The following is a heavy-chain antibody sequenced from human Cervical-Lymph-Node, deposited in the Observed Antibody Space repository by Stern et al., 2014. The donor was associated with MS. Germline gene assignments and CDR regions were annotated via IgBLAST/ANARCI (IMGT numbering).Heavy chain of an antibody. Sequence: VQLVQSGGGLVQPGGSLRLSCAASGFPLSIYSMNWVRQAPGKGLEWVSYISTISTIYYADSVKGRFTISRDNAKNSLYLQMNSLRAEDTAVYFCARDDWVERLDSWGQGTLVPVSS. D-gene: IGHD1-1*01. CDR1: GFPLSIYS. CDR3: ARDDWVERLDS. V-gene: IGHV3-48*01. J-gene: IGHJ5*01. CDR2: ISTISTI.